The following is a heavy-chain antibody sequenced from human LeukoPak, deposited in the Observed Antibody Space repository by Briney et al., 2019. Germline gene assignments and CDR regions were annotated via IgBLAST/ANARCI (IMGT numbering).Heavy chain of an antibody. J-gene: IGHJ4*02. D-gene: IGHD3-22*01. V-gene: IGHV1-69*01. Sequence: ASVKVSCKVSGGTFSSYAISWVRQAPGQGLEWMGGVIPIFGTATYAQKFHGRVTITADESTSTAYMELSSLRSEDTAVYYCARGFYDSSGYLVRTTYEYWGQGTLVTVSS. CDR3: ARGFYDSSGYLVRTTYEY. CDR1: GGTFSSYA. CDR2: VIPIFGTA.